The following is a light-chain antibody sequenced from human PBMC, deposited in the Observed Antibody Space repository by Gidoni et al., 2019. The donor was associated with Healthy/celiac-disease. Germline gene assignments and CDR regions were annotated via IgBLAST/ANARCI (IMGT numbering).Light chain of an antibody. V-gene: IGKV1-5*03. CDR2: KAS. CDR3: QQPWT. Sequence: DIQMTQSPSTLSASVGDRVTITCWASQSISSWLAWYRQEPGKGPKLLIYKASGLESGVPSSFSGSGSGTEFTLTISSLQPDDFATYYCQQPWTFGQGTKVEIK. CDR1: QSISSW. J-gene: IGKJ1*01.